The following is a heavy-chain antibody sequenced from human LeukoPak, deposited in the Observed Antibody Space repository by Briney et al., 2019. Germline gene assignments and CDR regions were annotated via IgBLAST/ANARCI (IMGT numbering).Heavy chain of an antibody. V-gene: IGHV1-2*02. CDR3: ARDHNCGPDY. CDR1: GYSFTDHY. D-gene: IGHD2-21*01. Sequence: GPSVKVSFKASGYSFTDHYLHWLRQAPGQGLEWMAWIHPKTGVTNYAERFQGRLSLTRDTSISTLYMELNSLTSDDTAVYYCARDHNCGPDYWGQGTLVSVSS. CDR2: IHPKTGVT. J-gene: IGHJ4*02.